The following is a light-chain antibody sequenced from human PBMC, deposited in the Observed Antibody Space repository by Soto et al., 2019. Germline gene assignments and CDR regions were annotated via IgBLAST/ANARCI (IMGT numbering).Light chain of an antibody. Sequence: MTQSPSSLSASTGDRVTITCRASQGISSYLAWYQQKPGQAPRLLIYGASTRATGIPARFSGSGSGTEFTLTISSLQSEDFAVYYCQQYNNPAAFGQGTKVEIK. J-gene: IGKJ1*01. CDR1: QGISSY. CDR3: QQYNNPAA. CDR2: GAS. V-gene: IGKV3-15*01.